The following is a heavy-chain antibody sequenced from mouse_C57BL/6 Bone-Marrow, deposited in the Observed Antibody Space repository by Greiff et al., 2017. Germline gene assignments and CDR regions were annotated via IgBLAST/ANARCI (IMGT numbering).Heavy chain of an antibody. Sequence: QVQLQQSGAELVKPGASVKISCKASGYAFSSYWMYWVKQRPGKGLEWIGQIYPGDGDTNYNGKFKGKATLTADKSSSTAYMQLSSLTSEDSAVYFCARYYGSSDWYFDVWGTGTTVTVSS. CDR1: GYAFSSYW. V-gene: IGHV1-80*01. J-gene: IGHJ1*03. D-gene: IGHD1-1*01. CDR3: ARYYGSSDWYFDV. CDR2: IYPGDGDT.